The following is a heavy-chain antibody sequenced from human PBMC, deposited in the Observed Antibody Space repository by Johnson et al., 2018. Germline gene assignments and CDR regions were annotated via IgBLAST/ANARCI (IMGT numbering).Heavy chain of an antibody. CDR1: GFTFSSYG. CDR3: AKYHDGNSGAFDS. J-gene: IGHJ3*02. D-gene: IGHD4-23*01. Sequence: QVQLQESGGGVVQPGRSLRLSCAASGFTFSSYGMHWVRQAPGKGLEWVAVISYDVSNKYYADSVKGRFTISRNNSKNTLYLQMNNLRTQDTAVYYCAKYHDGNSGAFDSWGQGTMVTVSS. CDR2: ISYDVSNK. V-gene: IGHV3-30*18.